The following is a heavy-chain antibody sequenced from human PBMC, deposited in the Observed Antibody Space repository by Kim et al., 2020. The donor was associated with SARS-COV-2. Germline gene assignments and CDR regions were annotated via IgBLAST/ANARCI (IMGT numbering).Heavy chain of an antibody. CDR2: IYYSGST. CDR1: GGSISSYY. D-gene: IGHD3-10*01. Sequence: SETLSLTCTVSGGSISSYYWSWIRQPPGKGLEWIGYIYYSGSTNYNPSLKSRVTISVDTSKNQFSLKLSSVTAADTAVYYCARGSGHITIVRGVPTLDYGMDVWGQGTTVTVSS. CDR3: ARGSGHITIVRGVPTLDYGMDV. J-gene: IGHJ6*02. V-gene: IGHV4-59*01.